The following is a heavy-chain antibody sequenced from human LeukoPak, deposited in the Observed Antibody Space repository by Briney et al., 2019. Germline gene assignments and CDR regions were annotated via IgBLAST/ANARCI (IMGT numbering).Heavy chain of an antibody. CDR2: IYHSGST. D-gene: IGHD4-23*01. CDR3: ARDYGGNLDY. Sequence: PSETLSLTCAVSGYSISSGYYWGWIRQPPGKGLEWIGSIYHSGSTYYNPSLKSRVTISVDTSKNQFSLKLSSVTAADTAVYCCARDYGGNLDYWGQGTLVTVSS. J-gene: IGHJ4*02. CDR1: GYSISSGYY. V-gene: IGHV4-38-2*02.